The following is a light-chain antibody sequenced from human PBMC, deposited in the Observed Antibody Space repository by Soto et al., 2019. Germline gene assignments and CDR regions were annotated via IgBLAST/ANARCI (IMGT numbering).Light chain of an antibody. J-gene: IGKJ4*01. CDR2: GAS. CDR1: QSIRND. V-gene: IGKV1-17*01. CDR3: LHQNSYLALS. Sequence: DIPMTQSPSSLSASVGDRVTITCRTSQSIRNDLGWYQQKPGKVPKRLMYGASTLQSGVPSRFSGSGSGTEFTLTISSLQPEDFATYYCLHQNSYLALSFGGGTKVEIK.